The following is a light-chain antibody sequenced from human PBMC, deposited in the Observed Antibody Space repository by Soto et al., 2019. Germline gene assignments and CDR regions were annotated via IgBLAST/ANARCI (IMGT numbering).Light chain of an antibody. CDR2: TAS. CDR3: QQSYSTLYT. V-gene: IGKV1-39*01. Sequence: DIQMTQSPSSLSASVGDGVTITCRASQTISSSLNWYQQKPGKAPKLLIYTASSLQSGVPSRFSGSGSGTGFTITIRSLQTEDFATYYCQQSYSTLYTFGQGTKLEIK. J-gene: IGKJ2*01. CDR1: QTISSS.